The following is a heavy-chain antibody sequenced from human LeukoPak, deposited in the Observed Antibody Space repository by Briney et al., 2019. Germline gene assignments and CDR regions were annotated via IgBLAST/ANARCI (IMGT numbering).Heavy chain of an antibody. D-gene: IGHD3-3*01. CDR2: IYYSGST. V-gene: IGHV4-39*01. J-gene: IGHJ4*02. CDR3: ARLVDFWSGPYFDY. Sequence: SETLSLTCTVSGGSISSSSYYWGWIRQPPGKGLEWIGSIYYSGSTYYNPSLKSRVTISVDTSKNQFSLKLSSVTVADTAVYYCARLVDFWSGPYFDYWGQGTLVTVSS. CDR1: GGSISSSSYY.